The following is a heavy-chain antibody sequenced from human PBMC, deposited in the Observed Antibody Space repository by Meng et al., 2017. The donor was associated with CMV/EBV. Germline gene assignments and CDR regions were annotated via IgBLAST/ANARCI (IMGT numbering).Heavy chain of an antibody. CDR2: IYYSGST. Sequence: SSYYWGWIRQPPGKGLEWIGSIYYSGSTYYNPSLKSRVTISVDTSKNQFSLKLSSVTAADTAVYYCARQVMGRYYYDSSGPTRYWYFDLLGRGTLVTVS. D-gene: IGHD3-22*01. CDR3: ARQVMGRYYYDSSGPTRYWYFDL. J-gene: IGHJ2*01. V-gene: IGHV4-39*01. CDR1: SSYY.